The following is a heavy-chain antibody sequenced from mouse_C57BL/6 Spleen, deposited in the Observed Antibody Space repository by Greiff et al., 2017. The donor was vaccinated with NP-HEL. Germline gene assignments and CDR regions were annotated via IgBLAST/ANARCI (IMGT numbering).Heavy chain of an antibody. D-gene: IGHD1-1*01. CDR3: ARKGYGSSYDYAMDY. Sequence: VQLKQSGAELARPGASVKMSCKASGYTFTSYTMHWVKQRPGQGLEWIGYINPSSGYTKYNQKFKDKATLTADKSSSTAYMQLSSLTSEDSAVYYCARKGYGSSYDYAMDYWGQGTSVTVSS. J-gene: IGHJ4*01. V-gene: IGHV1-4*01. CDR1: GYTFTSYT. CDR2: INPSSGYT.